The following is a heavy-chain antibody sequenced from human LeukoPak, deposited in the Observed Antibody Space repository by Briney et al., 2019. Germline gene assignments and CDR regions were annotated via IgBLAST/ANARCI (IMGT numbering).Heavy chain of an antibody. D-gene: IGHD3-3*01. Sequence: GGSLRLSCAASGFTFSSYAMHWVRQAPGKGLEWVAVISDDGRNKYYADSVKGRFTISRDNSKNTLYLQMNSLRAEDTAVYYCASYYDFWSGYYTYYFDYWGQGTLVTVSS. J-gene: IGHJ4*02. CDR2: ISDDGRNK. V-gene: IGHV3-30*04. CDR3: ASYYDFWSGYYTYYFDY. CDR1: GFTFSSYA.